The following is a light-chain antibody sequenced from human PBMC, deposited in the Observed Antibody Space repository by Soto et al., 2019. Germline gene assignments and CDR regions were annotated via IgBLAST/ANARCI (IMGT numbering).Light chain of an antibody. Sequence: SYELTQPPSMSVSPGQTASITCAGDRLADKFVSWYQQKPGQSPLLVSYQDTKRPSGIPARFSCSNSGDTATLTIRGTQTMDEADYSCQAWGSSSAVFGGGPKLTVL. J-gene: IGLJ2*01. CDR2: QDT. V-gene: IGLV3-1*01. CDR3: QAWGSSSAV. CDR1: RLADKF.